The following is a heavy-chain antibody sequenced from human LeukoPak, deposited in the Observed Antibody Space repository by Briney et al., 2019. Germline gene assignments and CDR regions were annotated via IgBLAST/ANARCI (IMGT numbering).Heavy chain of an antibody. D-gene: IGHD3-3*01. J-gene: IGHJ3*02. V-gene: IGHV1-2*02. CDR1: GYTFTGSY. CDR3: ARSSRVLDAFDM. Sequence: ASVKVSCKASGYTFTGSYMHWVRQAPGQGLEWRGWIIPNSGGTSYARKFQGRVTMTRDTSISTAYMEVSRLRSDDTAVYYCARSSRVLDAFDMWGQGTMVTVSS. CDR2: IIPNSGGT.